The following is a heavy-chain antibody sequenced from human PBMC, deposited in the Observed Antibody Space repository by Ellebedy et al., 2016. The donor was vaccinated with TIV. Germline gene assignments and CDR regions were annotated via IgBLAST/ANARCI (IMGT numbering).Heavy chain of an antibody. D-gene: IGHD2-15*01. Sequence: GSLRLXXTVSGGSVSSGSYYWSWIRQPPGKGLEWIGYIYYSGSTNYNPSLKSRVTISVDTSKNQFSLKLSSVTAADTAVYYCARGEGYCSGGSCYSDYWGQGTLVTVSS. CDR1: GGSVSSGSYY. CDR2: IYYSGST. CDR3: ARGEGYCSGGSCYSDY. J-gene: IGHJ4*02. V-gene: IGHV4-61*01.